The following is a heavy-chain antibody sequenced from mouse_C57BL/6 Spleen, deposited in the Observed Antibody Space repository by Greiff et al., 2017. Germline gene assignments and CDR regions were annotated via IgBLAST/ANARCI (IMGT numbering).Heavy chain of an antibody. CDR3: ARGGIGNSFAY. V-gene: IGHV1-80*01. J-gene: IGHJ3*01. Sequence: QVQLQPSGAELVKPGASVKISCKASGYAFSSYWMNWVKQRPGKGLEWIGQIYPGDGANNYNGQLKGTATLTADKSSSTAYMQLSSLTSEDSAVYFSARGGIGNSFAYWGQGTLVTVSA. D-gene: IGHD2-1*01. CDR1: GYAFSSYW. CDR2: IYPGDGAN.